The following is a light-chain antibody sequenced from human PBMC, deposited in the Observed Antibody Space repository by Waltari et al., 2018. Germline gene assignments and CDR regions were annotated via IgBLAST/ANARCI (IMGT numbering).Light chain of an antibody. CDR2: DAS. Sequence: DIQMTQSPSSQSASVGDRVTITCQASQDISNYLNWYQQKPGKAPKRLIYDASTLETGVPSRFSGSGSGTDFTFTISSLQPEDIATYYCQQYDNFFTFGPGTKVDIK. CDR1: QDISNY. V-gene: IGKV1-33*01. J-gene: IGKJ3*01. CDR3: QQYDNFFT.